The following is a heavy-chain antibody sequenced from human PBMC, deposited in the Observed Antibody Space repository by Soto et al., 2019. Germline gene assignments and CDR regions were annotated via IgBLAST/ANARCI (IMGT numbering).Heavy chain of an antibody. CDR3: ARGASLGWELLHRYYYGMDV. CDR2: IYYSGST. V-gene: IGHV4-59*01. Sequence: SETLSLTCTVSGGSITSNYWSWIRQPPGKGLEWIGYIYYSGSTNYNPSLKSRVTMSVDTSKNQFSLKLSSVTAADTAVYYCARGASLGWELLHRYYYGMDVWGQGTTVTVSS. CDR1: GGSITSNY. J-gene: IGHJ6*02. D-gene: IGHD1-26*01.